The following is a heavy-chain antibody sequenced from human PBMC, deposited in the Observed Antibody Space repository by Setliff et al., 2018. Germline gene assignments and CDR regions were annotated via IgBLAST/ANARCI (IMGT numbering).Heavy chain of an antibody. CDR2: IYSGDRDT. Sequence: GGSLRLSCAASGFTLSPYAMSWVRQAPGKGLEWVSTIYSGDRDTFYTDSVKGRFTISRDNSKNTLYLQMNGLRAEDSALYYCAKDPNGDFFGAFDTWGQGALVTVSS. V-gene: IGHV3-23*05. J-gene: IGHJ5*02. CDR3: AKDPNGDFFGAFDT. D-gene: IGHD4-17*01. CDR1: GFTLSPYA.